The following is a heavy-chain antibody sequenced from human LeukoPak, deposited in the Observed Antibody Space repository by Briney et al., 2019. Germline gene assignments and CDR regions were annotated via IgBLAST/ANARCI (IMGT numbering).Heavy chain of an antibody. D-gene: IGHD5-18*01. V-gene: IGHV3-66*01. CDR1: GFTFSSFG. CDR2: IYSGGST. CDR3: ARPSGYSYGYDAFDI. J-gene: IGHJ3*02. Sequence: GGSLRLSCAASGFTFSSFGMSWVRQAPGKGLEWISVIYSGGSTYYADSVKGRFTISRDNSKNTLYLQMNSLRAEDTAVYYCARPSGYSYGYDAFDIWGQGTMVTVSS.